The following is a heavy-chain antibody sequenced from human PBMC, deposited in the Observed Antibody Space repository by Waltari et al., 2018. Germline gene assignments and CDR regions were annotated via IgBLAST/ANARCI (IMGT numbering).Heavy chain of an antibody. CDR1: GGSISSGGYY. Sequence: QVQLQESGPGLVKPSQTLSLTCTVSGGSISSGGYYWSWIRQHPGKGLGWIGYIYRRGSTSYNPTLKCRVTISVETSKNRFSRKLSSVTAGDRAVYYGARFAGFGESLGGQGTLVTVSS. V-gene: IGHV4-31*03. D-gene: IGHD3-10*01. CDR3: ARFAGFGESL. J-gene: IGHJ4*02. CDR2: IYRRGST.